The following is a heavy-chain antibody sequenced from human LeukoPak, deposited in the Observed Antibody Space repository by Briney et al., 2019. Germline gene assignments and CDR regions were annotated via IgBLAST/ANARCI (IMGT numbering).Heavy chain of an antibody. CDR3: ARGRWCSSWFDY. CDR2: INHSGST. Sequence: SETLSLTCAVYGGSFSGYYWSWIRQPPGKGLEWIGEINHSGSTNYNPSLKSRVTISVDTSKNQFSLKLSSVTAADTAVYYCARGRWCSSWFDYWGQGTLVTVSS. J-gene: IGHJ4*02. D-gene: IGHD6-13*01. CDR1: GGSFSGYY. V-gene: IGHV4-34*01.